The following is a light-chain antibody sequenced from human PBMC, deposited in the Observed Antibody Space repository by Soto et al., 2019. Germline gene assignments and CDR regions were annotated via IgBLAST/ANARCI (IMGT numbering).Light chain of an antibody. CDR3: SSYSTGGSYV. Sequence: QSALTQPASVSGSPGRSIAISCTGTSSDVGGYNSASWYQQHPGKAPKLLIYDVSNRPSGVSNRFSGSKSGNTASLTISGLQAEDEADYYCSSYSTGGSYVFGTGTKLTVL. J-gene: IGLJ1*01. CDR2: DVS. V-gene: IGLV2-14*03. CDR1: SSDVGGYNS.